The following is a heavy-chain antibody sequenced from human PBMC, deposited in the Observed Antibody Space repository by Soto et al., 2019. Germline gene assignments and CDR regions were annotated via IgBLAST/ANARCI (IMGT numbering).Heavy chain of an antibody. D-gene: IGHD3-10*01. CDR1: GGSFSGYQ. CDR3: ARGLILWFGELSRRGGYYYYMDV. Sequence: QVQLQQWGAGLLKPSETLSLTCAVYGGSFSGYQWSWIRQTPGKGLEWIGGINDSGDINYNPSLKSRVTILVDAAKKQISLKLSSGTAADTAVYYCARGLILWFGELSRRGGYYYYMDVWGKGTTVTVSS. V-gene: IGHV4-34*02. J-gene: IGHJ6*03. CDR2: INDSGDI.